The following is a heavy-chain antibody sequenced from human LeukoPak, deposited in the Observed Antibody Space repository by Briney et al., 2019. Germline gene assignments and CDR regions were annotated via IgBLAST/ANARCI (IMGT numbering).Heavy chain of an antibody. V-gene: IGHV1-18*01. CDR1: GYTFTSYG. D-gene: IGHD6-13*01. CDR3: ARVWQQLVRKGNYYYYYYMDV. J-gene: IGHJ6*03. Sequence: ASVKVSCKASGYTFTSYGISWVRQAPGQGLEWMGWISAYNGNTNYAQKLQGRVTMTTDTSTSTAHMELRSLRSDDTAVYYCARVWQQLVRKGNYYYYYYMDVWGKGTTVTISS. CDR2: ISAYNGNT.